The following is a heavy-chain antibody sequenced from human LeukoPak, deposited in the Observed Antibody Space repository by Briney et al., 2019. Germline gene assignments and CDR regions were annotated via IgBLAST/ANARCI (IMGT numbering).Heavy chain of an antibody. CDR3: AKVRFSDSGRDGLDS. D-gene: IGHD5-12*01. J-gene: IGHJ5*01. CDR1: GFSFGSYG. Sequence: GGSPRLSCAASGFSFGSYGMHWVRQASGRGLEWVAFIRYDGSNKDYADSVKGRFTISRDNSKNTLYLEMNSLRAEDTAVYHCAKVRFSDSGRDGLDSWGQGTLVTVSS. V-gene: IGHV3-30*02. CDR2: IRYDGSNK.